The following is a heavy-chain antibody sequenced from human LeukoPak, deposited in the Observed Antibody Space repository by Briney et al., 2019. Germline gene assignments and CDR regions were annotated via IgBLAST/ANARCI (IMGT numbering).Heavy chain of an antibody. J-gene: IGHJ4*02. D-gene: IGHD1-26*01. CDR1: SGSISNGYYY. V-gene: IGHV4-30-4*01. CDR3: ARASYVGAPNTLGD. CDR2: IYYTGIT. Sequence: PSETLSLTCTVSSGSISNGYYYWNWIRQPPGKGLEWIGYIYYTGITSYNPSLKSRVIISEDTSKNQFSLKLTSVTAADTAVYYCARASYVGAPNTLGDWGQGNLVTVSS.